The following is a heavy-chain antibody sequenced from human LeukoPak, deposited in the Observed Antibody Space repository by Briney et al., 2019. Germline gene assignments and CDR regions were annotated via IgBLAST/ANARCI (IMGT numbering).Heavy chain of an antibody. CDR2: INHSGST. J-gene: IGHJ2*01. CDR3: ARVPISLVVVVPAGYFDL. CDR1: GGSFSGYY. D-gene: IGHD2-2*01. V-gene: IGHV4-34*01. Sequence: SETLPLTCAVYGGSFSGYYWSWIRQPPGKGLEWIGEINHSGSTNYNPSLKSRVTISVDTSKNQFSLKLSSVTAADTAVYYCARVPISLVVVVPAGYFDLWGRGTLVTVSS.